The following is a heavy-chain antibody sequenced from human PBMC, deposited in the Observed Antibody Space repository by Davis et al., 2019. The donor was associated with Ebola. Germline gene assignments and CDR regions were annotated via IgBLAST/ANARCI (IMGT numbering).Heavy chain of an antibody. D-gene: IGHD3-16*01. CDR1: GFTFSSYW. CDR3: ARDALGGEIDY. J-gene: IGHJ4*02. V-gene: IGHV3-7*01. CDR2: IKQDGSEK. Sequence: GESLKISCAASGFTFSSYWMSWVREAPGKGLEWVANIKQDGSEKYYVDSVKGRFTISRDDAKNSLYLQMNSLRAEDTAVYYCARDALGGEIDYWGQGTLVTGSS.